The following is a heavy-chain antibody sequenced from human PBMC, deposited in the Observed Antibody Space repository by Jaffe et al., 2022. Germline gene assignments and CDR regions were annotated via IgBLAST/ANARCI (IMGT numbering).Heavy chain of an antibody. CDR1: GFTFSSYE. J-gene: IGHJ3*02. CDR3: ATFNLLRYFDWLLDDAFDI. D-gene: IGHD3-9*01. CDR2: ISSSGSTI. V-gene: IGHV3-48*03. Sequence: EVQLVESGGGLVQPGGSLRLSCAASGFTFSSYEMNWVRQAPGKGLEWVSYISSSGSTIYYADSVKGRFTISRDNAKNSLYLQMNSLRAEDTAVYYCATFNLLRYFDWLLDDAFDIWGQGTMVTVSS.